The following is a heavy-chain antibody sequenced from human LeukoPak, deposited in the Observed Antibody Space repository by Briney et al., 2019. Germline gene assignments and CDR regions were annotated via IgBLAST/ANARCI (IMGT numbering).Heavy chain of an antibody. CDR1: GYTFKDYY. V-gene: IGHV1-2*02. Sequence: ASVKVSCKASGYTFKDYYMNWVRQAPGQGLEWIGWINPNSGATKFAQKFQGRITLTRDTSINIASMELTRLRSDDTAIYYCARAGPLTTEMGDYYTLDVWGQGTTVIVSS. J-gene: IGHJ6*02. CDR3: ARAGPLTTEMGDYYTLDV. D-gene: IGHD4-11*01. CDR2: INPNSGAT.